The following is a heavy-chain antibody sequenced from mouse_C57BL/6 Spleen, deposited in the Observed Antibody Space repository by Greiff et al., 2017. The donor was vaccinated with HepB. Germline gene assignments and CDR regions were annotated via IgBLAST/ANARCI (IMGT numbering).Heavy chain of an antibody. V-gene: IGHV1-26*01. Sequence: EVQLQQSGPELVKPGASVKISCKASGYTFTDYYMNWVKQSHGQSLEWIGDINPNNGGTSYNQKFKGKATLTVDKSSSTAYMELRSLTSEDAAVYYCVRDEGTTEYYAMDDWGQGTSVTVAA. J-gene: IGHJ4*01. D-gene: IGHD2-14*01. CDR1: GYTFTDYY. CDR2: INPNNGGT. CDR3: VRDEGTTEYYAMDD.